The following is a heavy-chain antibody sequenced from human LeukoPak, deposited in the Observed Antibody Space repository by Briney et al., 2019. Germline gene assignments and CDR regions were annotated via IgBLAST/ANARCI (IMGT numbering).Heavy chain of an antibody. Sequence: ASVKVSCTASGYTFTGYYMHWVRQAPGQGLEWMGWINPNSGGTNYAQKFQGRVNMTRDTSISTAYMELSRLRSDATAVYYCARDRITMIVVVETNWFDPWGQGTLVTVSS. D-gene: IGHD3-22*01. V-gene: IGHV1-2*02. CDR1: GYTFTGYY. CDR2: INPNSGGT. J-gene: IGHJ5*02. CDR3: ARDRITMIVVVETNWFDP.